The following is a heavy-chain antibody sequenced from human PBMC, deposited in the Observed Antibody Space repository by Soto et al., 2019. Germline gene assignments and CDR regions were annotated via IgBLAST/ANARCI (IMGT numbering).Heavy chain of an antibody. J-gene: IGHJ5*02. CDR3: ARIVQSWFDP. Sequence: SETLSLTCTVSGGSISSSSYYWGWIRQPPGKGLEWIGSIYYSGSTYYNPSLKSRVTISVDTSKNQFSLKLSSVTAADTAVYYCARIVQSWFDPWGQGTLVTVSS. V-gene: IGHV4-39*01. CDR2: IYYSGST. CDR1: GGSISSSSYY. D-gene: IGHD1-26*01.